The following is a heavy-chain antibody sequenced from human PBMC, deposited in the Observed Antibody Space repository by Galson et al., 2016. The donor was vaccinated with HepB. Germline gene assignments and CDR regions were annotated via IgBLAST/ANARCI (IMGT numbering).Heavy chain of an antibody. CDR2: ISWDGSRT. D-gene: IGHD3-16*01. CDR1: GFTFDNYS. V-gene: IGHV3-43*01. Sequence: SLRLSCATSGFTFDNYSMHWVRQAPGKGLEWVSLISWDGSRTYYADSVKGRFIISRDNSKNSLFLQMNSLRTEDTALYYCAKDMGIMVTFGGAQGWGQGTLATVSS. J-gene: IGHJ4*02. CDR3: AKDMGIMVTFGGAQG.